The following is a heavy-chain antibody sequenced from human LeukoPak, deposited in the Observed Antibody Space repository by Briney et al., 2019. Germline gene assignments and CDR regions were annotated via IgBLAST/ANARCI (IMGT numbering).Heavy chain of an antibody. CDR2: IYTSGST. V-gene: IGHV4-4*07. Sequence: SETLSLTCTVSGDSISSYYWGWIRQPAGKGLEWIGRIYTSGSTNYNPSLKSRVTMSVDTSKNQFSLKLSSVTAADTAVYYCAKSWKSPIFGVDGAFDIWGQGTMVTVSS. CDR3: AKSWKSPIFGVDGAFDI. J-gene: IGHJ3*02. CDR1: GDSISSYY. D-gene: IGHD3-3*01.